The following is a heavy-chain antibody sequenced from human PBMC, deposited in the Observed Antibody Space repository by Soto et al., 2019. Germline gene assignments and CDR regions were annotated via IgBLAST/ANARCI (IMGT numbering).Heavy chain of an antibody. CDR3: AKDFRGYSYGYFDY. CDR2: IWYDGSNK. V-gene: IGHV3-33*06. Sequence: GSLRLSCAASGFTFSSYGMHWVRQAPGKGLEWVAVIWYDGSNKYYADSVKGRFTISRDNSKNTLYLQMNSLRAEDTAVYYCAKDFRGYSYGYFDYWGQGTLVTVSS. D-gene: IGHD5-18*01. J-gene: IGHJ4*02. CDR1: GFTFSSYG.